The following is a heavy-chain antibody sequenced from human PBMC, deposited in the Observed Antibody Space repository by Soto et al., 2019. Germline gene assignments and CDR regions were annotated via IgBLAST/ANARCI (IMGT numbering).Heavy chain of an antibody. CDR2: IYYSGST. CDR1: GGSISSGGYH. CDR3: ARGKNWFDP. Sequence: PSETLSLTCTVSGGSISSGGYHWSWIRQHPGKGLEWIGYIYYSGSTYYNPSLKGRVTISVDTSKNQFSLKLSSVTAADTAVYYCARGKNWFDPWGQGTLVTVSS. J-gene: IGHJ5*02. V-gene: IGHV4-31*03.